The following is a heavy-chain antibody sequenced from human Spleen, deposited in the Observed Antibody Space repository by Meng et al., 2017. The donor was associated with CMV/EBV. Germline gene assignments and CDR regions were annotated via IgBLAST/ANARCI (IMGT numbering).Heavy chain of an antibody. J-gene: IGHJ4*02. D-gene: IGHD2-21*02. Sequence: QLQSREAGPGLVMPSETLSLTCTVSGGSISSSSYYWGWIRQPPGKGLEWIGSIYYSGSTYYNPSLKSRVIISVDTSKNQFSLKLSSVTAADTAVYYCARDCGGDCLLDYWGQGTLVTVSS. V-gene: IGHV4-39*07. CDR3: ARDCGGDCLLDY. CDR2: IYYSGST. CDR1: GGSISSSSYY.